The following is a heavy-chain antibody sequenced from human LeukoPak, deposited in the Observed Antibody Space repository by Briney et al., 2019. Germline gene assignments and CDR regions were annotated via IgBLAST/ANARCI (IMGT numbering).Heavy chain of an antibody. D-gene: IGHD6-19*01. CDR1: GGSISSYY. CDR2: ICCSGST. Sequence: NTSETLSLTCTVSGGSISSYYWNWIRQPPGKGLEWIGYICCSGSTNYNPSLKSRVTISVDTSKNQFSLKLSSVTAADTAVYYCARGGWYPESFQHWGQGALVTVSS. CDR3: ARGGWYPESFQH. V-gene: IGHV4-59*01. J-gene: IGHJ1*01.